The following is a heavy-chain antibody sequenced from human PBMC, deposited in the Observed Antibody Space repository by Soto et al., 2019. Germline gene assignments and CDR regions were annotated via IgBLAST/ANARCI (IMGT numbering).Heavy chain of an antibody. CDR3: ARDHPRGYYDSSGYYDY. J-gene: IGHJ4*02. V-gene: IGHV1-3*01. D-gene: IGHD3-22*01. CDR1: GYTFTSYA. Sequence: ASVKVSCKASGYTFTSYAMHWVRQAPGQRLEWMGWINAGNGNTKYSQKFQGRVTITRDTSASTAYMELSSLRSEDTAVYYCARDHPRGYYDSSGYYDYWGQGTLVTVSS. CDR2: INAGNGNT.